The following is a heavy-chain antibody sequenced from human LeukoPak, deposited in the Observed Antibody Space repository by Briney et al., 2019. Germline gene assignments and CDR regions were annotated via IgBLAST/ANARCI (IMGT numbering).Heavy chain of an antibody. Sequence: SETLSLTCAVYGGSFSGYYWSWIRQPPGKGLEWIGEINHSGSTNYNPSLKSRVTISVDTSKNQFSLKLSSVTAADTAVYYCARAPTPSGGYWGQGTLVTVSS. J-gene: IGHJ4*02. D-gene: IGHD1-14*01. CDR3: ARAPTPSGGY. CDR1: GGSFSGYY. V-gene: IGHV4-34*01. CDR2: INHSGST.